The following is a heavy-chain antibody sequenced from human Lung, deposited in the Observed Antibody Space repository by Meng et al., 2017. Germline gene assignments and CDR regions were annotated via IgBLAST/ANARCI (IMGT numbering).Heavy chain of an antibody. CDR1: GYTFTTYG. D-gene: IGHD6-19*01. J-gene: IGHJ4*02. CDR2: IDPGNGNR. V-gene: IGHV1-18*01. CDR3: ARDRQWLFDY. Sequence: QVHLVQFGLEVKKPGASVQVSCKASGYTFTTYGISWLRQAPGQGLEWMGWIDPGNGNRDFAEKFQDRLTMSNDTSSSTVYMELTRLTSDDTAVYYCARDRQWLFDYWGQGALVTVSS.